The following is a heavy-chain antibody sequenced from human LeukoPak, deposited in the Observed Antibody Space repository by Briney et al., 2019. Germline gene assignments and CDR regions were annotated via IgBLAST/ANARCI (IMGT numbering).Heavy chain of an antibody. D-gene: IGHD6-19*01. J-gene: IGHJ4*02. Sequence: GGSLRLSCAASGFTFSSYAMSWVRQAPGKGLEWVSAISGSGGSTCYADSVKGRFTISRDNSKNTLYLQMNSLRAEDTAVYYCAKDLAVADHLFDYWGQGTLVTVSS. V-gene: IGHV3-23*01. CDR3: AKDLAVADHLFDY. CDR2: ISGSGGST. CDR1: GFTFSSYA.